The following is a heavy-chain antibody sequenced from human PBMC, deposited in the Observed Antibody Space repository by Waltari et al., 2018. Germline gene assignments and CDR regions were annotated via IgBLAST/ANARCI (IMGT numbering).Heavy chain of an antibody. D-gene: IGHD7-27*01. J-gene: IGHJ4*02. Sequence: QVQLVQSGAEVKKPGASVKVSCKPSGYNFTGYYMHWVRLAPGQGLEWVGWIRPRNGDTKYAEKFQGRVTMTRDTAISTAYMEVTRLTSDDTAVYYCAGGGTYWGDYWGQGTLVIVSS. V-gene: IGHV1-2*02. CDR1: GYNFTGYY. CDR3: AGGGTYWGDY. CDR2: IRPRNGDT.